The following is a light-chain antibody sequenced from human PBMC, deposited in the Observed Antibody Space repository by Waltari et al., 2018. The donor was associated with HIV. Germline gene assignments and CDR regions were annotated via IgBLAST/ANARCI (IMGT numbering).Light chain of an antibody. J-gene: IGLJ2*01. Sequence: QSALTQPRSVSGSPGQSVTISCTGTSSDVGGLNYVSWYQQHPGKAPKLMIYDVSKRPSGVPDRFSGSKSGNTASLTISWLQAEDEADYYCCSYAGSYVVFGGGTKLTVL. CDR2: DVS. V-gene: IGLV2-11*01. CDR3: CSYAGSYVV. CDR1: SSDVGGLNY.